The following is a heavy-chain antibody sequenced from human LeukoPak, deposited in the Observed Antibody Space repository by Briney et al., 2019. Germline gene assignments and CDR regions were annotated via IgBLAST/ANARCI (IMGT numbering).Heavy chain of an antibody. V-gene: IGHV5-51*01. J-gene: IGHJ4*02. CDR2: IYPGDSDT. Sequence: GESLKISCKGSGYSFTNYWIGWVRQMPGKGLEWMGIIYPGDSDTRYSPSFQGQVIISADKSTSTAYLQWSSLEASDTAMFYCARVKDSSSSSGRLAIALDYWGQGTLVTVSS. D-gene: IGHD6-6*01. CDR3: ARVKDSSSSSGRLAIALDY. CDR1: GYSFTNYW.